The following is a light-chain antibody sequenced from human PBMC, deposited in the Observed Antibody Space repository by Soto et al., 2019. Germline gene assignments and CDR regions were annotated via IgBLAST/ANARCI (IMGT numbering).Light chain of an antibody. V-gene: IGKV1-39*01. CDR1: QGISTY. J-gene: IGKJ3*01. CDR2: AAS. Sequence: DIQITQSPSSLSASVGDRVTITCRASQGISTYLNWYQQKPGKAPKLLIYAASSLQSGVPSRFSGSGSGTDFTLTISSLQREDFASYYCQQSYSTPVTFGPGTKVDI. CDR3: QQSYSTPVT.